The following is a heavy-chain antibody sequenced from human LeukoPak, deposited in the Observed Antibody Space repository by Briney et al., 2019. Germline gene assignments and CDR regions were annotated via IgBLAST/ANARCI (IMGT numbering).Heavy chain of an antibody. CDR1: GGTFSSYA. V-gene: IGHV1-18*01. J-gene: IGHJ4*02. D-gene: IGHD1-26*01. Sequence: ASVKVSCKASGGTFSSYAISWVRQAPGQGLEWMGWINTYNGNTNYAQKLQGRVTMTTDTSTSTAYMELRSLTSDDTAVYYCARDLGGSYYFYWGQGTLVTVSS. CDR3: ARDLGGSYYFY. CDR2: INTYNGNT.